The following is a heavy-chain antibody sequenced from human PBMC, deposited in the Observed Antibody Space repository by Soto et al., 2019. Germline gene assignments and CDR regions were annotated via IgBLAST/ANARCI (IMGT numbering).Heavy chain of an antibody. Sequence: PSQTLSLTCAISGDSVSSNSAAWNWIRQSPSRGLEWLGRTYYRSKWYNDYAVSVKSRITINPDTSKNQFSLQLNSVTPEDTAVYYCARGYSYGYLRYYYYYGMDVWGQRTTVTVSS. CDR1: GDSVSSNSAA. CDR3: ARGYSYGYLRYYYYYGMDV. D-gene: IGHD5-18*01. V-gene: IGHV6-1*01. CDR2: TYYRSKWYN. J-gene: IGHJ6*02.